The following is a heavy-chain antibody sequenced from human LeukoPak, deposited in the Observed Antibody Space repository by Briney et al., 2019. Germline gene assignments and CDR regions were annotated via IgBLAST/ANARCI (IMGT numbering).Heavy chain of an antibody. Sequence: ASVKVSCKASGYTFTGYYMHWVRQAPGQGLEWVGWINPNSGGTNYAQKFQGWVTMTRDTSISTAYMELSRLRSDDTAVYYCARAYDSSGYLTPNNWFDPWGQGTLVTVSS. V-gene: IGHV1-2*04. CDR1: GYTFTGYY. J-gene: IGHJ5*02. CDR3: ARAYDSSGYLTPNNWFDP. D-gene: IGHD3-22*01. CDR2: INPNSGGT.